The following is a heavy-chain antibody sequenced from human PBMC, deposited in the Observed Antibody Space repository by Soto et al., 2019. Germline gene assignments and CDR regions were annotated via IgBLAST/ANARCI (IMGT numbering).Heavy chain of an antibody. V-gene: IGHV3-64D*08. CDR1: GFTFSSYA. D-gene: IGHD5-12*01. J-gene: IGHJ6*02. CDR3: VKGGWDSGYDYYYGMDV. CDR2: ISSNGGST. Sequence: GGSLGLSCSASGFTFSSYAMHWVRQAPGKGLEYVSAISSNGGSTYYADSVKGRFTISRDNSKNTLYLQMSSLRAEDTAVYYCVKGGWDSGYDYYYGMDVWGQGTTVTVSS.